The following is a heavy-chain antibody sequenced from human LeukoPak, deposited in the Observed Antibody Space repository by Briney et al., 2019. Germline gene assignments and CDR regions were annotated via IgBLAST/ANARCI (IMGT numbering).Heavy chain of an antibody. CDR1: GGSISSYY. CDR3: AREVAAGPKNYYGMDV. V-gene: IGHV4-59*12. D-gene: IGHD6-13*01. CDR2: IYYSGST. J-gene: IGHJ6*02. Sequence: PSETLSLTCTVSGGSISSYYWSWIRQPPGKGLEWIGYIYYSGSTNYNPSLKSRVTISVDTSKNQFSLKLSSVTAADTAVYYCAREVAAGPKNYYGMDVWGQGTTVTVSS.